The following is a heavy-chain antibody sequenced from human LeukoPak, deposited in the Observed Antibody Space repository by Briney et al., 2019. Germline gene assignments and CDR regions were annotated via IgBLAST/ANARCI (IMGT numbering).Heavy chain of an antibody. CDR2: IIPIFGTA. CDR3: ARAAYYYDSSGYYF. D-gene: IGHD3-22*01. Sequence: SVTVSCKASGGTFSSYAISWVRQAPGQGLEWMGGIIPIFGTANYAQKFQGRVTITADESTSTAYMELSSLRSEDTAVYYCARAAYYYDSSGYYFWGQGTLVTVSS. V-gene: IGHV1-69*01. CDR1: GGTFSSYA. J-gene: IGHJ4*02.